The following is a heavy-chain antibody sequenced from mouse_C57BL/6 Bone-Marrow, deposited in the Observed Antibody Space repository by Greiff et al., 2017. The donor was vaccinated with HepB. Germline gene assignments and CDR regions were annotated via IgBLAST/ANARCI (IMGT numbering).Heavy chain of an antibody. V-gene: IGHV1-64*01. Sequence: QVQLQQPGAELVKPGASVKLSCKASGYTFTSYWMHWVKQRPGQGLEWIGMIHPNSGSTNYNEKFKSKAILTVDKSSSTAYMQLSSLTSEDSAVYYCARLYYSNPYAMDYWGQGTSVTVSS. CDR2: IHPNSGST. CDR1: GYTFTSYW. J-gene: IGHJ4*01. CDR3: ARLYYSNPYAMDY. D-gene: IGHD2-5*01.